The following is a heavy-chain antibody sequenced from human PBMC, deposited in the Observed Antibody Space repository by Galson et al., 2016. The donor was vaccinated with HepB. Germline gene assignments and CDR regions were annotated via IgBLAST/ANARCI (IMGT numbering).Heavy chain of an antibody. CDR3: ARDLVVQGVVNAFDM. Sequence: TLSLTCTVSGGSISSNSYYWSWIRQPAGKGLEWIGRIYFSGSTNYNPSLKSRVTISVDTSRNQFSLKLRAVTAADTAVYYCARDLVVQGVVNAFDMWGQGTTVSVSS. CDR2: IYFSGST. CDR1: GGSISSNSYY. J-gene: IGHJ3*02. V-gene: IGHV4-61*02. D-gene: IGHD3-10*01.